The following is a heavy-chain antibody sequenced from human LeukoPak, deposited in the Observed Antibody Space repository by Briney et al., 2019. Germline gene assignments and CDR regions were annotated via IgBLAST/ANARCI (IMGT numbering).Heavy chain of an antibody. D-gene: IGHD3-10*01. CDR1: GGSIGIYY. CDR2: IFTSGIA. CDR3: ARKISGTYYNPLGYMDV. Sequence: SETLSLTCTVSGGSIGIYYWNWIRQPAGKGLEWIGRIFTSGIANYNPSLKSRVTMSVDTSKNQFSLNLSSVTAAGTAVYYCARKISGTYYNPLGYMDVWGKGTTVTVSS. J-gene: IGHJ6*03. V-gene: IGHV4-4*07.